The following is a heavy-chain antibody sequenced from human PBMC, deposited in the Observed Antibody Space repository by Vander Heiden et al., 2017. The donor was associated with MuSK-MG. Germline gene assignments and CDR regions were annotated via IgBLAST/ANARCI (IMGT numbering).Heavy chain of an antibody. CDR1: GFTVSSNY. CDR2: IYSGGST. D-gene: IGHD3-3*01. J-gene: IGHJ3*02. V-gene: IGHV3-53*02. Sequence: EVQLVETGGGSIQPGGSLRLSCAASGFTVSSNYMSWVRQAPGKGLEWVSVIYSGGSTYYADSVKGRFTISRDNSKNTLYLQMNSLRAEDTAVYYCARGPRITIFGVVIIGDAFDIWGQGTMVTVSS. CDR3: ARGPRITIFGVVIIGDAFDI.